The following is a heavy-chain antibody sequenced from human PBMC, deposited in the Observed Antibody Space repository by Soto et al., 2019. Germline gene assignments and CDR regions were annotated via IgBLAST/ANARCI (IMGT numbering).Heavy chain of an antibody. CDR3: AKVWGAGMAKAAGTPHLDN. Sequence: HPGGSLRLSCAASGFTFSSYAMSWVRQAPGKGLEWVSAISGSGGSTYYADSVKGRFTISRDNSKNTLYLQMNSLRAEDTAVYYYAKVWGAGMAKAAGTPHLDNWGQGTLVTVSS. J-gene: IGHJ4*02. D-gene: IGHD6-13*01. CDR2: ISGSGGST. V-gene: IGHV3-23*01. CDR1: GFTFSSYA.